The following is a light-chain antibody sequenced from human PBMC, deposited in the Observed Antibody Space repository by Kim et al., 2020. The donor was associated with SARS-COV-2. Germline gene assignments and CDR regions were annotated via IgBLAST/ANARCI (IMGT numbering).Light chain of an antibody. CDR1: QGISRY. J-gene: IGKJ1*01. Sequence: DIQMTQSPSSLSASVGDRVTITCRASQGISRYLAWFQQKPGKAPKSLIYAASNLQTGVPSRFSGSGFGTDFTLTISSLQPEDSAIYYCQHYRDYPWTFGQGTKVDIK. CDR2: AAS. CDR3: QHYRDYPWT. V-gene: IGKV1-16*01.